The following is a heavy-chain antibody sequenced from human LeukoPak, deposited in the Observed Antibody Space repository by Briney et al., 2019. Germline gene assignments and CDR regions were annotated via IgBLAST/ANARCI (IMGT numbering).Heavy chain of an antibody. D-gene: IGHD4-17*01. J-gene: IGHJ4*02. Sequence: PGGSLRLSCAASGFSFSNYWMNWVRQAPGKGLEWVSYISSSSSMIYYADSVKGRFTISRDNAKNSLYLQMNSLRAEDTAVYYCAREADYALDYWGQGTLVTVSS. CDR1: GFSFSNYW. V-gene: IGHV3-48*01. CDR3: AREADYALDY. CDR2: ISSSSSMI.